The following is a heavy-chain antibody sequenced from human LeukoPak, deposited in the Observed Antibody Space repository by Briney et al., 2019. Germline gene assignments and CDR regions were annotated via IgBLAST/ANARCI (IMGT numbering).Heavy chain of an antibody. CDR2: IYYSGST. Sequence: SETLSLTCTVSGGSISNYYWSWIRQPPGKGLEWIGYIYYSGSTNYNPSLKSRVTMSVDTSKNQFSLKLSSVTAADTAVYYCARVLTGVDAFDIWGQGTMVTVSS. J-gene: IGHJ3*02. CDR1: GGSISNYY. V-gene: IGHV4-59*12. CDR3: ARVLTGVDAFDI.